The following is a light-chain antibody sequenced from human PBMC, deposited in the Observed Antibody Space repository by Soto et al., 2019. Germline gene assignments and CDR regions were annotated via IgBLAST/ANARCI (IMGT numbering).Light chain of an antibody. CDR3: GTWDSSLSAYV. V-gene: IGLV1-51*02. J-gene: IGLJ1*01. CDR2: ENN. CDR1: SSNIGNNY. Sequence: QSVLTQPPSVSAAPGQKVTISCSGSSSNIGNNYVSWYQQLPGTAPKLLIYENNKRPLGIPDRFSGSKSGTSATLGITGLQTGDEADYYCGTWDSSLSAYVFGTGTKVTV.